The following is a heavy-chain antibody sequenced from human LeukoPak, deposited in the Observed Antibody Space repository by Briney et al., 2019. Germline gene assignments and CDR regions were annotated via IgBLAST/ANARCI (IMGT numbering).Heavy chain of an antibody. J-gene: IGHJ5*02. V-gene: IGHV4-59*01. CDR3: ARGGSITMVRGVIHGWFDP. Sequence: PSETLSLTCTVSGGSISSYYWSWIRQPPGKGLEWIGYIYYSGSTNYNPSLKSRVTISVDTSKNQFSLKLSSVTAADTAVYYCARGGSITMVRGVIHGWFDPWGQGTLVTVSS. CDR2: IYYSGST. D-gene: IGHD3-10*01. CDR1: GGSISSYY.